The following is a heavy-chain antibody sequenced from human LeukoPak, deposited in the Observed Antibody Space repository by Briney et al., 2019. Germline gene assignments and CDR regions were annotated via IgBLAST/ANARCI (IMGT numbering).Heavy chain of an antibody. CDR2: IYYSGST. D-gene: IGHD1-26*01. CDR3: ARGTLGVGATSGGYYYYYYMDV. Sequence: SETLSLTCTVSGGSISSSSYYWGWIRQPPGKGLEWIGSIYYSGSTYYNPSLKSRVTISVDTSKNQFSLKLSSVTAADTAVYYCARGTLGVGATSGGYYYYYYMDVWGKGTTVTVSS. V-gene: IGHV4-39*07. J-gene: IGHJ6*03. CDR1: GGSISSSSYY.